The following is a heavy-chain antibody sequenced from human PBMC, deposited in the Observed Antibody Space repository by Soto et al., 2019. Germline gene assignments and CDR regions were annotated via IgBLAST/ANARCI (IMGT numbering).Heavy chain of an antibody. D-gene: IGHD6-19*01. CDR3: ARDLVIAVASGLDP. CDR1: GYSISSGYY. Sequence: SETRSLTWAVSGYSISSGYYWCLIRQPPGKGLEWIGSIYHSGSTYYNPSLKSRVTISVDTSKNQFSLKLSSVTAADTAVYYCARDLVIAVASGLDPWGQGTLVTVSS. V-gene: IGHV4-38-2*02. J-gene: IGHJ5*02. CDR2: IYHSGST.